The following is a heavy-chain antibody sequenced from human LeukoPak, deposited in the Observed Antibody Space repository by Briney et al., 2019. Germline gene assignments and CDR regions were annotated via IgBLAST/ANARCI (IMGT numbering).Heavy chain of an antibody. CDR1: GFTFSSYA. CDR2: ISYDGSNK. V-gene: IGHV3-30-3*01. Sequence: GGSLRLSCAASGFTFSSYAMHWVRQDPGKGLEWVAVISYDGSNKYYADSVKGRFTISRDNSKNTLYLQMNSLRAEDTAVYYCARTIAVAGTAIDYWGQGTLVTASS. D-gene: IGHD6-19*01. CDR3: ARTIAVAGTAIDY. J-gene: IGHJ4*02.